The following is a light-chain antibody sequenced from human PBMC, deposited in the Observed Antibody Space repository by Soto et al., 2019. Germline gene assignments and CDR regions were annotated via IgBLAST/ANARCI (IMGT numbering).Light chain of an antibody. V-gene: IGKV3-20*01. CDR1: QGVSATY. J-gene: IGKJ5*01. CDR2: GAS. Sequence: EIVLTQSPGTLSLSPGGRATLSCRASQGVSATYLAWFQQKPGQAPRLLIYGASSRATGVPDRFSGSGSGTDFTLTISRLEPEDFAVYYCQQYGSASITFGQGTRLEIK. CDR3: QQYGSASIT.